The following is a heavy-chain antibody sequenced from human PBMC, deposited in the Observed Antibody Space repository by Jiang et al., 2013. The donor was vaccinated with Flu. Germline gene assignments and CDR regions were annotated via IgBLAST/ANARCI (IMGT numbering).Heavy chain of an antibody. CDR3: AKGRALHYGSGSYSKGDAFDI. V-gene: IGHV3-9*01. Sequence: VQLVESGGGLVQPGRSLRLSCAASGFTFDDYAMHWVRQAPGKGLEWVSGISWNSGSIDYADSVKGRFTISRDNAKNSLYLQMNSLRAEDTALYYCAKGRALHYGSGSYSKGDAFDIWGQGTMVTVSS. CDR1: GFTFDDYA. D-gene: IGHD3-10*01. CDR2: ISWNSGSI. J-gene: IGHJ3*02.